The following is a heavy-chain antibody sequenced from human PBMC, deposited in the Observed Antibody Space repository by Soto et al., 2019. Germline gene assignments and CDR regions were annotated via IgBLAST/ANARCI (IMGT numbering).Heavy chain of an antibody. V-gene: IGHV4-30-2*01. CDR1: GGSISNGGYS. CDR2: ISHSGNT. Sequence: SETLSLTCAVSGGSISNGGYSWSWLRQPPGKGLEWIGFISHSGNTYYNPSLRSRVIISIDKSRNHFSLGLKSVTAADTAVYYCARTSYDILTGRLDAFDVWGQRTMVTVSS. CDR3: ARTSYDILTGRLDAFDV. J-gene: IGHJ3*01. D-gene: IGHD3-9*01.